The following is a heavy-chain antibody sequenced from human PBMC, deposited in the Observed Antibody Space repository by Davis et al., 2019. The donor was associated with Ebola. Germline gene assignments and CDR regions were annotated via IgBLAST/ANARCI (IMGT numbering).Heavy chain of an antibody. Sequence: GESLKISCAASGFTFSSYSMNWVRQAPGKGLEWVSYISSSSSTIYYADSVKSRFTISRDNAKNSLYLQMNSLRAEDTAVYYCARDPKGYYYGMDVWGQGTTVTVSS. CDR3: ARDPKGYYYGMDV. CDR1: GFTFSSYS. V-gene: IGHV3-48*04. CDR2: ISSSSSTI. J-gene: IGHJ6*02.